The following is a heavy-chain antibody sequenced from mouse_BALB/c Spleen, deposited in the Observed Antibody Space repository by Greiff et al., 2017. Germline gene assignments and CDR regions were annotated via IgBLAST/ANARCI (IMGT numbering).Heavy chain of an antibody. Sequence: VHLVESGPGLVAPSQSLSITCTVSGFSLTSYGVHWVRQPPGKGLEWLGVIWAGGSTNYNSALMSRLSISKDNSKSQVFLKMNSLQTDDTAMYYCARDTYDYEKDYYAMDYWGQGTSVTVSA. CDR1: GFSLTSYG. CDR2: IWAGGST. V-gene: IGHV2-9*02. J-gene: IGHJ4*01. CDR3: ARDTYDYEKDYYAMDY. D-gene: IGHD2-4*01.